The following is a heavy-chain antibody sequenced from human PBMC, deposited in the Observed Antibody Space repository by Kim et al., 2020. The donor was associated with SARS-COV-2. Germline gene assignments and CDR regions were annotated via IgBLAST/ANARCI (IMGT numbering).Heavy chain of an antibody. CDR1: GYTFTSYG. J-gene: IGHJ4*02. V-gene: IGHV1-18*01. Sequence: ASVKVSCKASGYTFTSYGISWVRQAPGQGLEWMGWISAYNGNTNYAQKLQGRVTMTTDTSTSTAYMELRSLRSDDTAVYYCARDLDRSWELLLSYWGQGTLVTVSS. CDR2: ISAYNGNT. D-gene: IGHD1-26*01. CDR3: ARDLDRSWELLLSY.